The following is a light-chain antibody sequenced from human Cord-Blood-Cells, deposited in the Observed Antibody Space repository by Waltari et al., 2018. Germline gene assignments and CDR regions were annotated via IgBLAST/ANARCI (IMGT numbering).Light chain of an antibody. J-gene: IGKJ1*01. CDR3: QQRSNWPPA. V-gene: IGKV3-11*01. CDR2: DAS. Sequence: EIVLTQSPATLSLSPGERATLSCRGSQSVSSYLDWYQQKPGQAPRHLIYDASNRATGIPARFSGSGSGTDFTLTISSLEPEDFAVYYCQQRSNWPPAFGQGTKVEIK. CDR1: QSVSSY.